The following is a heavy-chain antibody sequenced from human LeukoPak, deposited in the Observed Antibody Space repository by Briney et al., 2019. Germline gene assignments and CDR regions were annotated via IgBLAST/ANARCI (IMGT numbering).Heavy chain of an antibody. CDR1: GFSFSDHW. V-gene: IGHV3-7*01. D-gene: IGHD5-24*01. CDR2: IKHDGSGK. J-gene: IGHJ4*02. CDR3: AKWRWRQSEYED. Sequence: GGALRLSCEGSGFSFSDHWMGWVRQAPGKGLECVANIKHDGSGKEYVDSVKGRFTISRDNANNSVYLEMSSLRAEDTAVYYCAKWRWRQSEYEDWGQGTLVTVSS.